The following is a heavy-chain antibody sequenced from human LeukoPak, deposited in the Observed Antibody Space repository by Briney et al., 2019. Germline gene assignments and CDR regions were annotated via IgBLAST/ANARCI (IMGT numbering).Heavy chain of an antibody. J-gene: IGHJ5*02. V-gene: IGHV3-74*01. CDR1: GFTFSSYW. CDR3: TRRVSATRWFDP. Sequence: GGSLRLSCAASGFTFSSYWMHWVRQAPGKGLLWVSRINSDWSTTNYADSVKGRFTISRDNAENTMYLQMNSLRVEDTAVYYCTRRVSATRWFDPWGQGTLVTVSS. D-gene: IGHD2-15*01. CDR2: INSDWSTT.